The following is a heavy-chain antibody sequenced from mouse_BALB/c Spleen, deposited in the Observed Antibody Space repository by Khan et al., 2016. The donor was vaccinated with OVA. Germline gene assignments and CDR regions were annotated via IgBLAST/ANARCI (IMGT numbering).Heavy chain of an antibody. CDR3: TRSGYSAWFAY. CDR2: IDPENGET. V-gene: IGHV14-1*02. Sequence: VQLKQSGAELVRPGALVKLSCKASGFNIKDYYMHWVKQRPEQGLEWIGWIDPENGETVYDPKFQDKASITADTSSNKAYLQLSSLTSEDTAVYYCTRSGYSAWFAYWGQGTPVTVSA. CDR1: GFNIKDYY. J-gene: IGHJ3*01.